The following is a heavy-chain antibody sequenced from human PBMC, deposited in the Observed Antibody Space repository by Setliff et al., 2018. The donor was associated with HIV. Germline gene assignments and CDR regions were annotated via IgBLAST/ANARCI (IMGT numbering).Heavy chain of an antibody. V-gene: IGHV4-61*02. J-gene: IGHJ4*02. CDR2: VSSRGDT. D-gene: IGHD4-17*01. CDR3: ARAAAGNTGPFDL. CDR1: DSGTYY. Sequence: TLSLTCPVSDSGTYYWSWIRQPAGKGLEWIGRVSSRGDTNYNPSLKSRVTMSVDTSKNQFSLKLTSVTASDTAVYYCARAAAGNTGPFDLWGQGSRVTVSS.